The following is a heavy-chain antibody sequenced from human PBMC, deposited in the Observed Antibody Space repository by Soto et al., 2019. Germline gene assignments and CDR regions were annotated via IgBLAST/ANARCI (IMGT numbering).Heavy chain of an antibody. J-gene: IGHJ5*02. CDR3: ARDGIAAAGTSWFDP. CDR2: INAGNGNT. Sequence: QVQLVQSGAEEKKPGASVKVSCKASGYTSTSHAMHWVRQAPGQRLEWMGWINAGNGNTKYSQKFQGRVTITTDTSASTAYMELSSLRSEDTAVYYCARDGIAAAGTSWFDPWGQGTLVTVSS. V-gene: IGHV1-3*05. D-gene: IGHD6-13*01. CDR1: GYTSTSHA.